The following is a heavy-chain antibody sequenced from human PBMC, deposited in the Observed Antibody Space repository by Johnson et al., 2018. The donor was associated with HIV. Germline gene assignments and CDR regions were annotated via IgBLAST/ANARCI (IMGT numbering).Heavy chain of an antibody. CDR1: GFTFSSYA. CDR2: ISYDGSNK. J-gene: IGHJ3*02. CDR3: AREAHYYDSSGLKRGAFDI. V-gene: IGHV3-30-3*01. D-gene: IGHD3-22*01. Sequence: VQLVESGGGVVQPGRSLRLSCAASGFTFSSYAMHWVRQAPGKGLEWVAVISYDGSNKYYADSVKGRFTISRDNSKNTLYQQMNSLRAEDTAVYYCAREAHYYDSSGLKRGAFDIWGQGTMVTVSS.